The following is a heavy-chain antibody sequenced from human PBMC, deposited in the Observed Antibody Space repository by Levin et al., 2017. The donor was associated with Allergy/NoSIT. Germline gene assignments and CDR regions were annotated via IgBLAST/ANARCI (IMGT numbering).Heavy chain of an antibody. V-gene: IGHV1-2*06. CDR1: GYSFTDYY. D-gene: IGHD2-15*01. Sequence: ASVKVSCKASGYSFTDYYMHWVRQAPGQGLEWMGRINPNSGGTNYAQKFQGRVTMTRDTSISTAYMALSRLRSDDTAVYDCARTGYCSDGSCYSWFDPWGQGTLVTVSS. CDR3: ARTGYCSDGSCYSWFDP. CDR2: INPNSGGT. J-gene: IGHJ5*02.